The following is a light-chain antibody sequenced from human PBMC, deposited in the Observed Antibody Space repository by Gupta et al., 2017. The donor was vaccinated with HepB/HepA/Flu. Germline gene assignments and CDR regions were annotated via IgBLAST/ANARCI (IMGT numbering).Light chain of an antibody. CDR2: GAS. CDR3: QQYNNWPPLT. Sequence: EILMTQSPATLSVSPGERATLSCRASQSVNSNLAWYQQKPGQAPRLLIYGASTRATGIPARFSCSGSGTEFTLTISSLQSEDFALYYCQQYNNWPPLTFGGGTKVEMK. J-gene: IGKJ4*01. CDR1: QSVNSN. V-gene: IGKV3-15*01.